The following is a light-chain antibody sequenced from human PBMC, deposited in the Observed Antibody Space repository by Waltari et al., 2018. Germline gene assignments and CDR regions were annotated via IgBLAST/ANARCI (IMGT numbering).Light chain of an antibody. V-gene: IGKV3-15*01. Sequence: EAMMTQSPTTLSVSPGDRATLSCRASQSVSNNVDWFQQKPGQAPSLLIYDASTRATGVPARFSGSGSGTEFTLTISSLQTEDFAVYYCQQYNNWPLYTFGQGTKLEIK. CDR2: DAS. CDR3: QQYNNWPLYT. J-gene: IGKJ2*01. CDR1: QSVSNN.